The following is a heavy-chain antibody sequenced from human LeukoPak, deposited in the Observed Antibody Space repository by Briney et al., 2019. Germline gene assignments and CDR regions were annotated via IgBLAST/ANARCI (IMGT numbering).Heavy chain of an antibody. J-gene: IGHJ5*02. D-gene: IGHD3-22*01. CDR1: GFTFSSYS. V-gene: IGHV3-21*01. Sequence: GGSLRLSCAASGFTFSSYSMNWVRQAPGKGLEWVSSISSSSSYIYYADSVKGRFTISRDNAKNSLYLQMSSLRAEDTAVYYCARGPLWYYDSSGYYREHNWFDPWGQGTLVTVSS. CDR2: ISSSSSYI. CDR3: ARGPLWYYDSSGYYREHNWFDP.